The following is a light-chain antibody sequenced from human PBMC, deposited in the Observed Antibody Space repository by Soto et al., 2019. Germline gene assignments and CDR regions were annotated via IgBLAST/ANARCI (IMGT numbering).Light chain of an antibody. CDR2: ENN. CDR3: GTWDGSLNVDV. CDR1: SSNIGNKY. J-gene: IGLJ1*01. Sequence: QSVLTQPPSVSAAPGQKVTISCSGSSSNIGNKYVSWYQQLPGTAPKLLIYENNKRPSGIPDRFSGSKSGTSATLGITGLQTGDEADYYCGTWDGSLNVDVFGTGTKLTVL. V-gene: IGLV1-51*02.